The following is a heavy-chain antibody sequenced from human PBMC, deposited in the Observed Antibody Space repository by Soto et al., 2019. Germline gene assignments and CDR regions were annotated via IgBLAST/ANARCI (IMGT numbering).Heavy chain of an antibody. V-gene: IGHV3-21*01. CDR2: ISSSSSYI. J-gene: IGHJ6*03. Sequence: GGSLRLSCAASGFTFSSYSMNWVRQAPGKGLEWVSSISSSSSYIYYADSVKGRFTISRDNAKNSLYLQMNSLRAEDTAVYYCASSLEWPGYYYYYMDVWGKGTTVTVSS. D-gene: IGHD3-3*01. CDR3: ASSLEWPGYYYYYMDV. CDR1: GFTFSSYS.